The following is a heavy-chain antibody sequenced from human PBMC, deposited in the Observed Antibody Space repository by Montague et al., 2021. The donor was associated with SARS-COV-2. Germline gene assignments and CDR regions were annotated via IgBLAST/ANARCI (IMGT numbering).Heavy chain of an antibody. CDR1: SGSIISSGYY. CDR3: ARGMIRGVTTPFDY. D-gene: IGHD3-10*01. V-gene: IGHV4-39*02. J-gene: IGHJ4*02. CDR2: IYYSGTT. Sequence: SETLSLICSVFSGSIISSGYYWGWIRQPPGKELEWIGNIYYSGTTYYNPSLQSRGTISVDTSKNHLSLRLSSVTAADTAVYFCARGMIRGVTTPFDYWGQGSQVTVSS.